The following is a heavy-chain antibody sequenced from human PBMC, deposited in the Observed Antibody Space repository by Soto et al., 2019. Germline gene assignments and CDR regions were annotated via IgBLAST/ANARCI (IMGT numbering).Heavy chain of an antibody. V-gene: IGHV1-2*04. CDR3: ARYCRGGSCYDAFDI. CDR1: VYTFTGYY. D-gene: IGHD2-15*01. Sequence: ASVKVSCKASVYTFTGYYMHWVRQDPGQGLEWMGWINPNSGGTNYAQKFQGWVTMTRDTSISTAYMELSRLRSDDTAVYYCARYCRGGSCYDAFDIWGQGTMVT. CDR2: INPNSGGT. J-gene: IGHJ3*02.